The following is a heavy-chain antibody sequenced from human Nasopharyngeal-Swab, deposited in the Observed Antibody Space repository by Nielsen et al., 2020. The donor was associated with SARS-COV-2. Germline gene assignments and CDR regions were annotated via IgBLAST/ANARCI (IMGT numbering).Heavy chain of an antibody. V-gene: IGHV1-2*06. J-gene: IGHJ6*03. D-gene: IGHD1-26*01. CDR1: GYTFTDYF. Sequence: ASVKVSCKASGYTFTDYFMHWVRQAPGRELEWMGRINPNSGDTNYAQKFQGRVTMTRDTSISTAYMELSRLRSDDTAVYYCARDAGILGTYYYYYMDVWGKGTTVTVSS. CDR2: INPNSGDT. CDR3: ARDAGILGTYYYYYMDV.